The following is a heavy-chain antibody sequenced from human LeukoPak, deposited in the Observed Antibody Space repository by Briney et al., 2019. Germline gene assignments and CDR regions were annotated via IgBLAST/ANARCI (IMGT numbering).Heavy chain of an antibody. CDR2: IYYSGNT. CDR1: GGSISSNGYF. V-gene: IGHV4-39*01. Sequence: SETLSLTCTVSGGSISSNGYFWGWIRQPPGKGLEWIGSIYYSGNTYYNPSLKSRVTISVDTSKNQFSLKLSSVTAADTAVYYCARPYDSISAALDYWGQGTLVTVSS. J-gene: IGHJ4*02. D-gene: IGHD3-22*01. CDR3: ARPYDSISAALDY.